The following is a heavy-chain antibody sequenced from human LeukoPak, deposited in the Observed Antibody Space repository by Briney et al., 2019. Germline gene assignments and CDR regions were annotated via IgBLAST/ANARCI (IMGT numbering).Heavy chain of an antibody. Sequence: HVASVKVSCKASGYIFIDCYIHWVRQTPGHGLEWMGVINPRTGSTAYAQKLQGRVTMTRDTSTSTVYMDLTSLRSEDTAVFYCARAPAPLTGYQINHWGQGTLVTVSS. J-gene: IGHJ1*01. D-gene: IGHD3-9*01. CDR1: GYIFIDCY. CDR2: INPRTGST. V-gene: IGHV1-46*01. CDR3: ARAPAPLTGYQINH.